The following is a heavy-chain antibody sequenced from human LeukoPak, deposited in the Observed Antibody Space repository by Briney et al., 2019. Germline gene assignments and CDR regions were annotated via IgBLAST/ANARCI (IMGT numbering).Heavy chain of an antibody. D-gene: IGHD3-22*01. J-gene: IGHJ4*02. CDR3: AKGVGYYYDSSGYYYFDY. Sequence: GGPLRLSCAASGFTFSSYAMSWVRQAPGKGLEWVSAISGSGGSTYYADSVKGRFTISRDNSKNTLYLQMNSLRAEDTAVYYCAKGVGYYYDSSGYYYFDYWGQGTLVTVSS. CDR2: ISGSGGST. V-gene: IGHV3-23*01. CDR1: GFTFSSYA.